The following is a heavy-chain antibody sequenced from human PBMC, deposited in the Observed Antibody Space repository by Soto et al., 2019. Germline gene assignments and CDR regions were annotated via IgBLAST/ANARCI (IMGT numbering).Heavy chain of an antibody. V-gene: IGHV3-11*06. CDR2: ISSSSSYT. Sequence: QVQLVESGGGLVKPGGSLRLSCAASGFTFSDYYMSWIRQAPGKGLEWVSYISSSSSYTNYADSVKGRFTISRDNAKNSLYLQMNSLRAEDTAVYYCARDHRVHYGMDVWGQGTTVTVSS. CDR1: GFTFSDYY. J-gene: IGHJ6*02. CDR3: ARDHRVHYGMDV.